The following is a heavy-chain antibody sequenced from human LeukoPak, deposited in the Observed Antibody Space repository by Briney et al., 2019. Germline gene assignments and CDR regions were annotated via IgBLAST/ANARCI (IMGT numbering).Heavy chain of an antibody. CDR2: IGPSDSYT. J-gene: IGHJ6*02. V-gene: IGHV5-10-1*01. CDR3: ARHFLGELPDMDV. D-gene: IGHD1-26*01. CDR1: GYSFTSYW. Sequence: GESLKISCKGSGYSFTSYWISWVRQMPGKGLEWMGRIGPSDSYTKYSPSFQGHVTISGDESISTAYLQWSSLKASDTAMYYCARHFLGELPDMDVWGQGTTVTVSS.